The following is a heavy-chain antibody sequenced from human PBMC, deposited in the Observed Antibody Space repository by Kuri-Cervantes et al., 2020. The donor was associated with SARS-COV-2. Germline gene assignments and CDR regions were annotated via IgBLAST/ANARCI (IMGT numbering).Heavy chain of an antibody. D-gene: IGHD3-16*02. Sequence: SVTVSCKASGYTFTSYYIHWVRQATGQGLEWMGWMNPNSGNTGYAQKFQGRVTMTRNTSISTAYMELSSLRSEDTAVYYCARPSEWGSYRLWGQGTPVTVSS. CDR1: GYTFTSYY. J-gene: IGHJ4*02. CDR3: ARPSEWGSYRL. V-gene: IGHV1-8*01. CDR2: MNPNSGNT.